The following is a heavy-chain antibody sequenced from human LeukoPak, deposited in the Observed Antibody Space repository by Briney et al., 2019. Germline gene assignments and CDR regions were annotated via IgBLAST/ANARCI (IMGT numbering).Heavy chain of an antibody. V-gene: IGHV3-7*05. J-gene: IGHJ4*02. Sequence: GRSLRLSCAASGFTFNNYWMSWVRQAPGKGLEWVANIKQDGSETYHVDSVQGRFTISRDNTKNSLYLQMNSLRAEDTAVYYCARLGGWYFDYWGQGTLVTVSS. CDR2: IKQDGSET. D-gene: IGHD6-19*01. CDR3: ARLGGWYFDY. CDR1: GFTFNNYW.